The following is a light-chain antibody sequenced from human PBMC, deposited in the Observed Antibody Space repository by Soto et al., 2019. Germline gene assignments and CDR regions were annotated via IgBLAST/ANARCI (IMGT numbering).Light chain of an antibody. CDR2: AES. CDR1: QSISNY. CDR3: QQNYSPLWT. V-gene: IGKV1-39*01. Sequence: DIQMTQSRSSLSSSVGYRVTSTCLASQSISNYLNWYQHKAGKAPKVLIYAESSLQRGVQSRFSGSGSGTDFTLIISSLQPEDFATYYCQQNYSPLWTFGTGTKVEIK. J-gene: IGKJ1*01.